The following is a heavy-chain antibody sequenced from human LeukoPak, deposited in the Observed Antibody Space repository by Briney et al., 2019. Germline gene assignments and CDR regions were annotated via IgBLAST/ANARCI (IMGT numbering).Heavy chain of an antibody. J-gene: IGHJ5*02. CDR3: ARGPYYDFWSGLVSSGGNWFDP. D-gene: IGHD3-3*01. CDR2: MNPNSGNT. CDR1: GYTFTSYD. V-gene: IGHV1-8*03. Sequence: GASVKVSCKASGYTFTSYDIDWVRQATGQGLEWMGWMNPNSGNTGYAQKFQGRVTITRNTSISTAYMELSSLRSEDTAVYYCARGPYYDFWSGLVSSGGNWFDPWGQGTLVTVSS.